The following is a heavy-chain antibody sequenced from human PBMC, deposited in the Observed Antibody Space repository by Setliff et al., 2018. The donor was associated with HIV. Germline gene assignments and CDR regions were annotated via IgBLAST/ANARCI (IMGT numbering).Heavy chain of an antibody. Sequence: ASVKVSCKASGYTFTSYTTHWVRQAPGQGLEWMGLINPSDGSTSYAPKFQDRVTMTRDTSTTTVYMELSSLRSDDTAVYYCARDGEAGTRTYDPWGQGTLVTVSS. CDR2: INPSDGST. J-gene: IGHJ5*02. V-gene: IGHV1-46*01. CDR1: GYTFTSYT. CDR3: ARDGEAGTRTYDP. D-gene: IGHD3-10*01.